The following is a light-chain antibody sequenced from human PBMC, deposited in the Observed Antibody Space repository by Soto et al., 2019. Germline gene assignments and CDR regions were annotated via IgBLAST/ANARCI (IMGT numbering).Light chain of an antibody. CDR3: PQANRCPLT. V-gene: IGKV1D-12*01. Sequence: DIQMTQSPSSVSASVGDRVTITCRASQGSSSWLAWYQQKPGKAHKLLIYAASSLQSGVPSRFSGSGSGTEFHLAISSLLPEDFATYFWPQANRCPLTLGGGTKVEIK. J-gene: IGKJ4*01. CDR1: QGSSSW. CDR2: AAS.